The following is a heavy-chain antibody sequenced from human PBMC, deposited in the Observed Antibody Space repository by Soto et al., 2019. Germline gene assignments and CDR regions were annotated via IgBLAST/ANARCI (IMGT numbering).Heavy chain of an antibody. CDR2: IDGVGTGT. Sequence: PGGSLRLSCAASGFTFTNYWMHWVRQVPGKGLVWVSRIDGVGTGTSYSDSVRGRFTISRDNAENMLYLQMNSLRADDTAVYYCTRVFEFWGPGTLVTVFS. CDR1: GFTFTNYW. CDR3: TRVFEF. J-gene: IGHJ4*02. V-gene: IGHV3-74*01.